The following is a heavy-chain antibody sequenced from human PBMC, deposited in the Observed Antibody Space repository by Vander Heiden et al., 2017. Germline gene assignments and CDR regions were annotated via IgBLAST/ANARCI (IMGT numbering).Heavy chain of an antibody. CDR3: ARTRINGYIVRPELDY. CDR1: GYTFTRYY. V-gene: IGHV1-46*01. J-gene: IGHJ4*02. D-gene: IGHD2-8*01. CDR2: INPSGGST. Sequence: QVQLVQSGAAGKTAGASVKVYCKASGYTFTRYYMHVVRQAPGQGLEWMGIINPSGGSTSYAQKFQVRVTMTRDTSTSTVSMELSSLRSEDTAVYYCARTRINGYIVRPELDYWGQGTLVTVSS.